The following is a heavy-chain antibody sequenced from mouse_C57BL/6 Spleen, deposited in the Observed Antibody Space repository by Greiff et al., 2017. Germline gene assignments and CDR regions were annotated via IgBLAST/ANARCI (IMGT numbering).Heavy chain of an antibody. J-gene: IGHJ3*01. V-gene: IGHV5-6*02. CDR1: GFTFSSYG. CDR3: ASYSNLAWFAY. D-gene: IGHD2-5*01. CDR2: ISSGGSYT. Sequence: DVMLVESGGDLVKPGGSLKLSCAASGFTFSSYGMSWVRQTPDKRLEWVATISSGGSYTYYPDSVKGRFTISRDNAKNTLYLQMSSLKSEDTAMYYCASYSNLAWFAYWGQGTLVTVSA.